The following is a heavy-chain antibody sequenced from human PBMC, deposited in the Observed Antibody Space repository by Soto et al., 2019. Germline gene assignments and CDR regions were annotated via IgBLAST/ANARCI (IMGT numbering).Heavy chain of an antibody. CDR2: ISAYNGNT. J-gene: IGHJ6*02. V-gene: IGHV1-18*01. CDR1: GYTFTSYG. Sequence: QVQLVQSGAEVKKPGASVKVSCKASGYTFTSYGISWVRQAPGQGLEWMGWISAYNGNTNYAQKLQGRVTMTTDPSTSTAYMELMSLRSDDTAVYYCARDRPYYDFWSGDLYYYYYGMDVWGQGTTVTVSS. CDR3: ARDRPYYDFWSGDLYYYYYGMDV. D-gene: IGHD3-3*01.